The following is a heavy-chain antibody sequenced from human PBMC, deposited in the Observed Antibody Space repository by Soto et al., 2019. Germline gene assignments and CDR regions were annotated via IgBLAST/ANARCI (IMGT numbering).Heavy chain of an antibody. CDR2: IYHSGST. J-gene: IGHJ4*02. CDR3: VYLADAGQNY. D-gene: IGHD6-13*01. Sequence: QVQLQESGPGLVKPSGTLSLTCAVSGGSISSSNWWSWVRQPPGKGREWIGEIYHSGSTNYIPSRKSRVTISVDKSQNPVSRKLSSVTAADTAVYSCVYLADAGQNYWGQGALVTVSS. CDR1: GGSISSSNW. V-gene: IGHV4-4*02.